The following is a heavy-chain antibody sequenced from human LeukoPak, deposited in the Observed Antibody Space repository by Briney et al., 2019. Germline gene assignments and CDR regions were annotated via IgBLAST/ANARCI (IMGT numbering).Heavy chain of an antibody. CDR2: ISYDGSNK. V-gene: IGHV3-30*03. CDR1: GFTLSSYV. Sequence: GRSLRLSCAASGFTLSSYVMHWVRQAPGKGLEGVAFISYDGSNKYYADSVKGRFTISRDNLKNMLYLQMNSLRAEDTAVYYCATGSGWYSPDYWGQGTLVTVSS. D-gene: IGHD6-19*01. J-gene: IGHJ4*02. CDR3: ATGSGWYSPDY.